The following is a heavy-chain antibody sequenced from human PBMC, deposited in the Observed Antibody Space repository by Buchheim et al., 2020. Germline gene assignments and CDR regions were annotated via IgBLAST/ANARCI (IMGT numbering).Heavy chain of an antibody. CDR2: ISYDGSNK. Sequence: QVQLVESGGGVVQPGRSLRLSCAASGFTFSSYAMHWVRQAPGKGLEWVAVISYDGSNKYYADSVKGRFTISRDNSKNTLYLQMNSLRAEDTAVYYCARGERYYYGSGSPQDYYYYGMDVWGQGTT. CDR1: GFTFSSYA. CDR3: ARGERYYYGSGSPQDYYYYGMDV. D-gene: IGHD3-10*01. V-gene: IGHV3-30*04. J-gene: IGHJ6*02.